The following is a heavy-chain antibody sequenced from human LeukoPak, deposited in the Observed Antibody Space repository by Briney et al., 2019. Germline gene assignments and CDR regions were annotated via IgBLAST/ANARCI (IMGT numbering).Heavy chain of an antibody. V-gene: IGHV3-7*01. CDR2: IKQDGSEK. D-gene: IGHD6-13*01. J-gene: IGHJ4*02. CDR3: ARGLNRFSSSWYRLAY. CDR1: GFTFSSYW. Sequence: PGGSLRLSCAASGFTFSSYWMSWVRQAPGKGLEWVANIKQDGSEKYYVDSVKGRFTISRDNAKNSLYLQMNSLRVEDTAVYYCARGLNRFSSSWYRLAYWGQGTLVTVSS.